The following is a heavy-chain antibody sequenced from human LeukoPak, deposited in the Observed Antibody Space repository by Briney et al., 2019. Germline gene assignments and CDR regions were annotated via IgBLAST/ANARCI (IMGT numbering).Heavy chain of an antibody. D-gene: IGHD3-22*01. Sequence: PGGSLRLSCAASGFSVSSNYMSWVRQAPGKGLEWVSIIYSGGSTYYADSVKGRFTISRDNSKNTLYLQMNTLRAEDTAVYYCARDAYNYYDTSSPRGWFDYWGQGTLVTVSS. CDR3: ARDAYNYYDTSSPRGWFDY. J-gene: IGHJ4*02. CDR2: IYSGGST. CDR1: GFSVSSNY. V-gene: IGHV3-53*01.